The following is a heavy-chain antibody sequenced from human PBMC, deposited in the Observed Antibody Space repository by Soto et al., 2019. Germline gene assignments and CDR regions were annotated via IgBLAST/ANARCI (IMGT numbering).Heavy chain of an antibody. D-gene: IGHD3-9*01. J-gene: IGHJ4*02. CDR3: GRLEGLATISYYFDY. Sequence: TSETLSLTCAVYGGSFSGYYWSWIRQPPGKGLEWIGEVNHSGSTNYNPSLKSRVTISVDKSKNQFSLKLMSLSAADTAVYYCGRLEGLATISYYFDYWGQGALVTVSS. CDR2: VNHSGST. V-gene: IGHV4-34*01. CDR1: GGSFSGYY.